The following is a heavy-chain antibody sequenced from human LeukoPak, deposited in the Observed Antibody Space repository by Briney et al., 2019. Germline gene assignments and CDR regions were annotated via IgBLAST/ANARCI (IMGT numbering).Heavy chain of an antibody. CDR3: AKDLGAVAATFDY. D-gene: IGHD6-19*01. Sequence: GGSLRLSCAASGFTLSSYAMSWVRQAPGKGLEWVAFIRYDGSNKYYADSVKGRFTIPRDNSKNTLYLQMNSLRAEDTAVYYCAKDLGAVAATFDYWGQGTLVTVSS. CDR2: IRYDGSNK. CDR1: GFTLSSYA. J-gene: IGHJ4*02. V-gene: IGHV3-30*02.